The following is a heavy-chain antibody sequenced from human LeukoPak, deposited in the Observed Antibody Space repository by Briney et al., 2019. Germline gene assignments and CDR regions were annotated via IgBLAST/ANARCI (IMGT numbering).Heavy chain of an antibody. CDR2: ISHGGGIK. Sequence: GGSLRLSCAASGFTFSRHGMNWVRQAPGKGLEWVSGISHGGGIKYYADSVKGRFTLSRDNSKNTLYLQMNSLRDEDTAIYYWAKHGEWLPYNDWGQGTLVTVSS. V-gene: IGHV3-23*01. CDR3: AKHGEWLPYND. J-gene: IGHJ4*02. D-gene: IGHD2-8*01. CDR1: GFTFSRHG.